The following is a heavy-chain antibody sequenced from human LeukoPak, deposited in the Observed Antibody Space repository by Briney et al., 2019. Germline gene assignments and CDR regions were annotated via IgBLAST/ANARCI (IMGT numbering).Heavy chain of an antibody. CDR2: ISSSSTYI. D-gene: IGHD6-6*01. J-gene: IGHJ6*02. Sequence: GGSLRLSCAASGFAFSTYTMSWVRQAPGKGLEWVSSISSSSTYIYYADSVRGRFTVSRDNAKNSLYLQMSSLRAEDTAVYYCARSGSSLYYYTLDVWGQGTTVAVSS. V-gene: IGHV3-21*01. CDR3: ARSGSSLYYYTLDV. CDR1: GFAFSTYT.